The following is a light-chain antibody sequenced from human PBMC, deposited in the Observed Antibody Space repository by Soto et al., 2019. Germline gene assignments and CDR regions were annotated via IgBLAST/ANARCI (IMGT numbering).Light chain of an antibody. V-gene: IGKV3-20*01. CDR1: QSVSSN. J-gene: IGKJ3*01. CDR3: QQYGSSPLT. CDR2: ATS. Sequence: EIVMTKSLGTLALSTGKKDTLSCRASQSVSSNLAWYQQKPGQTPRLLIYATSTRATGIPDRFSGSGSGTDFTLTISRLEPEDFAVYYCQQYGSSPLTFGPGSMVDI.